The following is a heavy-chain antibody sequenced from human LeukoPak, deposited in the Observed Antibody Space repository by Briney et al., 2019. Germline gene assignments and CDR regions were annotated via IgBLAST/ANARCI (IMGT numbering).Heavy chain of an antibody. CDR2: ISGSGDST. D-gene: IGHD1-26*01. J-gene: IGHJ4*02. CDR1: GFIFSTYA. Sequence: GGSLRLSCAASGFIFSTYAMSWVRQAPGKGLEWVSAISGSGDSTYYADPVKGRFTISRDNSKNTLYLQMNSLRAEDTAVYYCAKAPWEWEVPYFDYWGQGTLVTVSS. V-gene: IGHV3-23*01. CDR3: AKAPWEWEVPYFDY.